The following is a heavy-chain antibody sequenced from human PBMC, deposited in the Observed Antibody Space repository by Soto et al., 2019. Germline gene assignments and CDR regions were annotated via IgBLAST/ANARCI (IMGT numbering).Heavy chain of an antibody. J-gene: IGHJ3*02. CDR1: GVSITSDNW. Sequence: QVQLQESGPGLVKPSGTLSLTCAVSGVSITSDNWWSWVRQPPGKGLEWMGEIYHTGGTFYNPSLKSRVTVSLDKSNNQFSLRLTSVTAADTAVYYCAKNTCYGGYCDTGFQICGQGTTVTVSP. D-gene: IGHD2-21*01. V-gene: IGHV4-4*02. CDR2: IYHTGGT. CDR3: AKNTCYGGYCDTGFQI.